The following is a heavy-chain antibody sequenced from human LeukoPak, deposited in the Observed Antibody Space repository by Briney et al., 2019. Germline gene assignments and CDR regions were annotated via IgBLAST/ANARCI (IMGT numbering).Heavy chain of an antibody. CDR2: IYYTGST. V-gene: IGHV4-31*03. D-gene: IGHD4-11*01. Sequence: TLSLTCTVSGDSINTGGYYWHWIRQHPGKGLEWIGYIYYTGSTYYNPSLKSRPAISLDTSKNRFSLRLSSVTAADTAVYYCARDPTPGMYYFDYWGQGNLVTVSS. J-gene: IGHJ4*02. CDR3: ARDPTPGMYYFDY. CDR1: GDSINTGGYY.